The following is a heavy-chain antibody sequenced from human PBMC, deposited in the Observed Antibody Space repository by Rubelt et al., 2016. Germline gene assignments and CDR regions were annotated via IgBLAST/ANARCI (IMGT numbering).Heavy chain of an antibody. Sequence: YSMSWVRQAPGKGLEWVSSISSSSSYIYYADSVKGRFTISRDNAKNSLYLQMNSLRAEDTAVYYCARDSADCGGDCYPYYYYGMDVWGQGTTVTVSS. J-gene: IGHJ6*02. CDR1: YS. D-gene: IGHD2-21*02. V-gene: IGHV3-21*01. CDR2: ISSSSSYI. CDR3: ARDSADCGGDCYPYYYYGMDV.